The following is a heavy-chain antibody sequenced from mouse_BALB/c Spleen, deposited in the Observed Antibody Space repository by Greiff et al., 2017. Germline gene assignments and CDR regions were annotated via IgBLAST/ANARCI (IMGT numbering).Heavy chain of an antibody. CDR2: ISNGGGSS. D-gene: IGHD2-3*01. V-gene: IGHV5-12-2*01. Sequence: EVKLVESGGGLVQPGGSLKLSCAASGFTFSSYTMPWVRQTPEKRLAWVAYISNGGGSSYYPDTVKGRFTITRDNTKNTLHLQMSSLKSEDTAMYYCARQGMIPYFEDWGRGTTLTVSS. CDR3: ARQGMIPYFED. J-gene: IGHJ2*01. CDR1: GFTFSSYT.